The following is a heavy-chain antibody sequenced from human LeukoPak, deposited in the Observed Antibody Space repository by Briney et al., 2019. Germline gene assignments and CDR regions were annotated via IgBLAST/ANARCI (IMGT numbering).Heavy chain of an antibody. CDR1: GFTFSSYA. D-gene: IGHD6-19*01. Sequence: GGSLRLSCAASGFTFSSYAMSWVRQAPGKGLEWVSAISGSGGSTYYADSVKGRFTISRDNSKNTLYLQMNSLRAEDTAVYYCAKQVGGSSGWYRAFDIWGQGTMVTVSS. J-gene: IGHJ3*02. CDR3: AKQVGGSSGWYRAFDI. V-gene: IGHV3-23*01. CDR2: ISGSGGST.